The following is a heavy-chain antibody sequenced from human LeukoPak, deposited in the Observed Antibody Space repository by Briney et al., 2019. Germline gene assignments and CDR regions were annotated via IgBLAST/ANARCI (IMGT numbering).Heavy chain of an antibody. V-gene: IGHV3-23*01. CDR3: AKGSEYYYDSSGYCGLLDY. CDR1: GFTFSSYA. D-gene: IGHD3-22*01. Sequence: GGSLRLTCAASGFTFSSYAMSWVRQAPGKGLEWVSAISGSGGSTYYADSVKGRFTISRDNSKNTLYLQMNSLRAEDTAVYYCAKGSEYYYDSSGYCGLLDYWGQGTLVTVSS. J-gene: IGHJ4*02. CDR2: ISGSGGST.